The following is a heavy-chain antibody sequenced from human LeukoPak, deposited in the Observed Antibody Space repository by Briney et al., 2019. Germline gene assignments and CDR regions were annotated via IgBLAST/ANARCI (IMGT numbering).Heavy chain of an antibody. CDR3: ASQKGHSGSYGMEVDY. D-gene: IGHD6-19*01. Sequence: SVKVSCKASGGTFSSYAISWVRQAPGQGLEWMGRIIPIFGIANYAQKFQGRVTITADKSTSTAYMELSSLRSEDTAVYYCASQKGHSGSYGMEVDYWGQGALVTVSS. V-gene: IGHV1-69*04. CDR2: IIPIFGIA. J-gene: IGHJ4*02. CDR1: GGTFSSYA.